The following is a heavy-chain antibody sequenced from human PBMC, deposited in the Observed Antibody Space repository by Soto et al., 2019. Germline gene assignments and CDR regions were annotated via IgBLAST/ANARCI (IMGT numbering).Heavy chain of an antibody. CDR1: GFTFSSYA. CDR2: ISGSGGST. Sequence: EVQLLESGGGLVQPGVSLRLSCAASGFTFSSYAMRWVRQAPGKGLEWVSAISGSGGSTYYADSVKGRFTISRDNSKNTLYLQMNSLRAEDPAVYYCARRGSGSYYDYWGQGTLVTVSS. D-gene: IGHD1-26*01. J-gene: IGHJ4*02. V-gene: IGHV3-23*01. CDR3: ARRGSGSYYDY.